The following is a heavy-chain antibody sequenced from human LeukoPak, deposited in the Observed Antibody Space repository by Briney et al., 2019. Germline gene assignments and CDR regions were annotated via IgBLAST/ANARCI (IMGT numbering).Heavy chain of an antibody. CDR1: GYTLTELS. V-gene: IGHV1-24*01. D-gene: IGHD1-26*01. CDR3: ATVLSGSYLGGSYFDY. Sequence: ASVKVSCKVSGYTLTELSMHWVRQAPGKGLEWMGVFDPEDGETIYAQKFQGRVTMTEDTSTDTAYMELSSLRSEDTAVYYCATVLSGSYLGGSYFDYWGQGTLVTVSS. J-gene: IGHJ4*02. CDR2: FDPEDGET.